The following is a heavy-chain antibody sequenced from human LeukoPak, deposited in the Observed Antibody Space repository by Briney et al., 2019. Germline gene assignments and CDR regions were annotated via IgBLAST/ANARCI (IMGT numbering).Heavy chain of an antibody. CDR2: ISPTGSTT. J-gene: IGHJ4*02. CDR1: GFSFSGHW. V-gene: IGHV3-74*01. CDR3: ARGPNSNWSGLDF. D-gene: IGHD6-6*01. Sequence: QTGGSLRLSCTASGFSFSGHWTHWARQLPGKGLVWVLRISPTGSTTSYADSVKGRFTVSRDNAKNTLYLQVNNLRAEDTAVYYCARGPNSNWSGLDFWGQGILVTVSS.